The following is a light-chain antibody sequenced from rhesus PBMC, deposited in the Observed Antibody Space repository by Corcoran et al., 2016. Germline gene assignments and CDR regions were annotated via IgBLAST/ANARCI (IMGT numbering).Light chain of an antibody. J-gene: IGKJ4*01. V-gene: IGKV3-24*04. CDR1: QSVSNS. CDR3: QQSSNFLT. Sequence: EIVLTQSPVTLSLFLGERATLSYRASQSVSNSVAWSQQKPGKAPRLLIDGASSRDTGIPDRFSGSGSGTDFPFPISSLEPEYVGVYYCQQSSNFLTFGGGTKVEIK. CDR2: GAS.